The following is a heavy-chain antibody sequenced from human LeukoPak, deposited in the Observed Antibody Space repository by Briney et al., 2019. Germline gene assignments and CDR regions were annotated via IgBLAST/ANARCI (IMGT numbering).Heavy chain of an antibody. Sequence: PGTSLRLSCVASGFTSNYYAIHWVRQAPGKGLVWVSRINTDGSSTSYADSVKGRFTISRDNAKNTLYLQMNSLRAEDTAVYYCARDGRRWSSSLSTDYWGQGTLVTVSS. CDR2: INTDGSST. CDR3: ARDGRRWSSSLSTDY. D-gene: IGHD6-6*01. J-gene: IGHJ4*02. V-gene: IGHV3-74*01. CDR1: GFTSNYYA.